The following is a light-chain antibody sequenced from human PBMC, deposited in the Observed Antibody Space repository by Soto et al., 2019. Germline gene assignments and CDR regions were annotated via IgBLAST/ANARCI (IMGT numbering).Light chain of an antibody. J-gene: IGLJ3*02. CDR1: SSNIGAGYD. CDR2: GNS. V-gene: IGLV1-40*01. CDR3: QSYDSSLSGWV. Sequence: QSVLTQPPSVSGAPGQRLTVSCTGSSSNIGAGYDVHWYEQLPGKAPKLVIYGNSNRPSGVPDRFSGSKSGTSASLAITGLQAEDEADYYCQSYDSSLSGWVFGGGTKLTVL.